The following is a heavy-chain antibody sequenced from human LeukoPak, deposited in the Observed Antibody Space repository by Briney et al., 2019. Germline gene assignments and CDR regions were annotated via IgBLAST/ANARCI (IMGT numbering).Heavy chain of an antibody. CDR1: GGSISSSSYY. CDR2: IYYSGST. Sequence: NPSETLSLTCTVSGGSISSSSYYWGWIRQPPGKGLEWIGSIYYSGSTYYNPFIKSRVTISVDTSKNQFSLKRSSVTAADTAVYYCARVLRWLRSADYWGQGTLVTVSS. J-gene: IGHJ4*02. CDR3: ARVLRWLRSADY. V-gene: IGHV4-39*07. D-gene: IGHD3-16*01.